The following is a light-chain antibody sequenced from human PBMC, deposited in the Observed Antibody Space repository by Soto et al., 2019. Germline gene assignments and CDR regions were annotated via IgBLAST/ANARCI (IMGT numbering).Light chain of an antibody. Sequence: QSALTQPASVAGSPGQSITISRAGTSSDVGGYDFVSWYQHHPGRAPKLLIYEVSGRPSGVSYRFSGSKSGNTASLIISGLQAEDEAYYYCSSYGSSGTSVFGTGTKVTVL. CDR3: SSYGSSGTSV. CDR2: EVS. CDR1: SSDVGGYDF. J-gene: IGLJ1*01. V-gene: IGLV2-14*01.